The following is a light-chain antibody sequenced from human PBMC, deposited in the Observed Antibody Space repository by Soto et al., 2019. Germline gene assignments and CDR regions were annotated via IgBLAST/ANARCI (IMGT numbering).Light chain of an antibody. Sequence: QTVVTQEPSFSVSPGGTVTLTCGLSSGSVSPSYYPGWFQQTPGQAPRALIYTTNTRSSGVPDRFSGSILGNKAALTITGAQAEDESDYYCVLYVGSGIWVFGGGTKLTVL. CDR3: VLYVGSGIWV. V-gene: IGLV8-61*01. CDR2: TTN. CDR1: SGSVSPSYY. J-gene: IGLJ3*02.